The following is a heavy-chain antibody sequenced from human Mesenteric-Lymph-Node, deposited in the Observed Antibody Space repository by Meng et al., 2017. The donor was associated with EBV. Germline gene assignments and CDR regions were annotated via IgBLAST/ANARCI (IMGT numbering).Heavy chain of an antibody. CDR3: ARAFTVVQGMFEPLMNWFEP. V-gene: IGHV4-59*01. CDR2: IYYSGST. CDR1: GGFFSGYY. Sequence: QVQLQESGPGLVKPSETLSLTCAVYGGFFSGYYWSWIRQPPGKELEWIGYIYYSGSTNYNPSLESRVTISVDTSKNQFSLNLRSVTAADTAVYYCARAFTVVQGMFEPLMNWFEPWGQGTLVTAPQ. J-gene: IGHJ5*02. D-gene: IGHD3-10*01.